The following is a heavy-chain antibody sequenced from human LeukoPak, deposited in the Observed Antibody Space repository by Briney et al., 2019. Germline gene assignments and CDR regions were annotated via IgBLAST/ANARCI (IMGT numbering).Heavy chain of an antibody. J-gene: IGHJ4*02. D-gene: IGHD3-9*01. CDR3: ALGLVTDY. CDR2: IYSGGST. CDR1: GFTVSSNF. V-gene: IGHV3-66*01. Sequence: GGSLRLSCAASGFTVSSNFMSWVRQAPGQGLEWVSVIYSGGSTYYADSVKGRFTISRDNSKNTLYLQMNSLRVEDTAVYYCALGLVTDYWGQGTLVTVSS.